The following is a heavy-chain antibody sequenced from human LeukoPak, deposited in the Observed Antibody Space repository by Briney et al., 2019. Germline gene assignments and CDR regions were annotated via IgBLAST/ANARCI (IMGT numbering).Heavy chain of an antibody. Sequence: SETLSLTCAVYGGSFSGYYWSWIRQPPGKGLEWIGEINHSGSTNYNPSHKSRVTISVDTSKNQFSLKLSSVTAADTAVYYCARGPRTYSNYGFDYWGQGTLVTVSS. J-gene: IGHJ4*02. CDR2: INHSGST. CDR3: ARGPRTYSNYGFDY. V-gene: IGHV4-34*01. CDR1: GGSFSGYY. D-gene: IGHD4-11*01.